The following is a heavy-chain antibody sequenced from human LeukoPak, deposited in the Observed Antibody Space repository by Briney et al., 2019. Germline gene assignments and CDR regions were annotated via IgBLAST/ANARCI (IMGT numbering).Heavy chain of an antibody. D-gene: IGHD1-7*01. J-gene: IGHJ4*01. CDR2: TSDRGDYT. Sequence: GGSLRLSCAASGFTFTSYSMSWVRQAPGKGLEWVSGTSDRGDYTYYADSVQGRFTISRDSSKTTLFLQMNSLRAEDTALYFCARKAQYNGHYPLDYWGQAPWSPSPQ. CDR1: GFTFTSYS. V-gene: IGHV3-23*01. CDR3: ARKAQYNGHYPLDY.